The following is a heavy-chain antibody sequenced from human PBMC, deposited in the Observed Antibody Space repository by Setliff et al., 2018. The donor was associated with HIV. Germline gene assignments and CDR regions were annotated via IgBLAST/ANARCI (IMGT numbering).Heavy chain of an antibody. J-gene: IGHJ5*02. V-gene: IGHV4-31*03. CDR2: IHYSGNT. Sequence: PSETLSLTCTVFGDSIRSGGYYWSWIRQHPGKGLEWIGYIHYSGNTYYNPSLKGRLTMSVDTSKNQFSLKLSSVTAADTAVYYCAREGQEGNWFDPWGQGTLVTVSS. CDR1: GDSIRSGGYY. CDR3: AREGQEGNWFDP.